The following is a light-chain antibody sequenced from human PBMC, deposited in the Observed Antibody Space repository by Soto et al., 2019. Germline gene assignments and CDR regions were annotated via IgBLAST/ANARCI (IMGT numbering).Light chain of an antibody. CDR3: QQYGRSPLT. Sequence: EIVLTQSPGTLSLSPGEXATLSCRASQSVSSSYLAWYQQKPGQAPRLLIYGASSRATGIPDRFSGSGSGTDFTLTISRLEPEDFAVYYCQQYGRSPLTFGGGTKMDIK. J-gene: IGKJ4*01. CDR2: GAS. V-gene: IGKV3-20*01. CDR1: QSVSSSY.